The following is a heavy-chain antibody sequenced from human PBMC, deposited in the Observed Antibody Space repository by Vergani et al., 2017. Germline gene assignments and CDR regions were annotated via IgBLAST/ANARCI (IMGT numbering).Heavy chain of an antibody. J-gene: IGHJ6*02. CDR2: ISGSGGST. CDR1: GFTFSSYA. CDR3: AKDHPGAAGPYYYYYGMDV. V-gene: IGHV3-23*01. D-gene: IGHD6-13*01. Sequence: EVQLLESGGGLVQPGGSLRLSCAASGFTFSSYAMSWVRQAPGKGLEWVSAISGSGGSTYYADSVKGRFTISRDNSKNTLYLQMNSLRAEDTAVYYCAKDHPGAAGPYYYYYGMDVWGQGTTVTVSS.